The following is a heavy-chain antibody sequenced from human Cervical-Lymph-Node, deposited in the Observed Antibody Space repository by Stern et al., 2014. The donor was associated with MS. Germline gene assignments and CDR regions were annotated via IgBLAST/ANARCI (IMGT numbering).Heavy chain of an antibody. V-gene: IGHV5-51*01. CDR2: IYPGDSDP. CDR1: GYSFTSHW. D-gene: IGHD2-21*01. Sequence: EVQLVESGAEVKKPGESLKISCKGSGYSFTSHWIGLGRQMSGKGLEWMGFIYPGDSDPSSSPSFQGQVTISADKSITTAYLQWSSLKASDTAMYYCARNSVGSDVLDIWGQGTMVTVSS. CDR3: ARNSVGSDVLDI. J-gene: IGHJ3*02.